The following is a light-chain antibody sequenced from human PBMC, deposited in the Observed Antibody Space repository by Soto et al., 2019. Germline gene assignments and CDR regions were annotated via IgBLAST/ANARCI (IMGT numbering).Light chain of an antibody. J-gene: IGLJ1*01. CDR1: SSDVGGYNY. CDR2: EVS. V-gene: IGLV2-8*01. Sequence: QSALTQPPSASGSPGQSVTISCTGTSSDVGGYNYVSWYQQHPGKAPKLMIYEVSKRPSGVPDRFSGSKSGNTASLTVSGLQPEDEADYYCSSYAGSSYVFGTGTKLTVL. CDR3: SSYAGSSYV.